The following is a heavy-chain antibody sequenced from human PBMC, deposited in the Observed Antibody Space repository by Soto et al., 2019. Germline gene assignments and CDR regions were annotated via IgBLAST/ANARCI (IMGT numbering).Heavy chain of an antibody. Sequence: GGSLRLSCAASGFSFSEYSMTWVRQAPGKGLQWVSAISGDTATTHYADSVRGRFTISRDNSRDTLYLQMSSLRVEDTAIYYCAKPLQQWLLQGSGVDVWGQGTTVTVSS. D-gene: IGHD6-19*01. CDR3: AKPLQQWLLQGSGVDV. CDR1: GFSFSEYS. V-gene: IGHV3-23*01. CDR2: ISGDTATT. J-gene: IGHJ6*02.